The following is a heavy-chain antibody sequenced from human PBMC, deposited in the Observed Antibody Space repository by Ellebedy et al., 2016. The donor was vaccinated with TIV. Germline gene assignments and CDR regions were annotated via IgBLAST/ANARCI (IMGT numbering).Heavy chain of an antibody. V-gene: IGHV6-1*01. CDR3: ARDLGTNWLLPYFDS. D-gene: IGHD2-2*01. CDR2: TYYRSKWFN. J-gene: IGHJ4*02. Sequence: MPSETLSLTCAISGDSVSSNSAAWNWVRQSPSGGLEWLGRTYYRSKWFNDYAVSVKSRITISPDTSKNQFSLHLNSVTPEDTAVYFCARDLGTNWLLPYFDSWGQGTLVTVSS. CDR1: GDSVSSNSAA.